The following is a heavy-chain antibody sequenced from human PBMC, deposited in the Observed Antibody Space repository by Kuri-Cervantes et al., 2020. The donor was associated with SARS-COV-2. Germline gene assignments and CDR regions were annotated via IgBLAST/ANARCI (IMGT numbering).Heavy chain of an antibody. Sequence: GGSLRLSCAASGFTVNYYWMTWVRQAPGGGLEWVANVKQDGSETYYVESVKGRFTISRDNAKNSLYLQMNSLRAEDTAVYFCAKDGWLLAPYYYYYMDVWGKGTTVTVSS. D-gene: IGHD3-22*01. CDR1: GFTVNYYW. CDR2: VKQDGSET. V-gene: IGHV3-7*03. CDR3: AKDGWLLAPYYYYYMDV. J-gene: IGHJ6*03.